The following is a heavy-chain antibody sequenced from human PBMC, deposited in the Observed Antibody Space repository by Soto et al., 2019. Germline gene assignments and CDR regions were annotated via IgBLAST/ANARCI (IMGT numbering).Heavy chain of an antibody. CDR1: GGSISSGDYY. CDR3: ARAEYSSSSGREYNWFDP. D-gene: IGHD6-6*01. Sequence: SETLSLTCTVSGGSISSGDYYWSWIRQPPGKGLEWIGYIYYSGSTYYNPSLKSRVTISVDTSKNQFSLKLSSVTAADTAVYYCARAEYSSSSGREYNWFDPWGQGTLVTVSS. CDR2: IYYSGST. J-gene: IGHJ5*02. V-gene: IGHV4-30-4*01.